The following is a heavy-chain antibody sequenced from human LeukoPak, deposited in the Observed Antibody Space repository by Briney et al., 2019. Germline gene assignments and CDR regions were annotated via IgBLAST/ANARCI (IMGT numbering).Heavy chain of an antibody. CDR3: ARADSDYDSSGYYSRWAYYFDY. CDR2: IYTSGST. CDR1: GGSISSYY. V-gene: IGHV4-4*07. J-gene: IGHJ4*02. D-gene: IGHD3-22*01. Sequence: SSETLSLTCTVSGGSISSYYWSWIRQPAGKGLEWIGRIYTSGSTNYNPSLKSRVTMSVDTSKNQFSLKLSSVTAADTAVYYCARADSDYDSSGYYSRWAYYFDYWGQGTLVTVSS.